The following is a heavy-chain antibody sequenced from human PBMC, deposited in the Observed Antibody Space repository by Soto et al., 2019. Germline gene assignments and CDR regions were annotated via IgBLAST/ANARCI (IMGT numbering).Heavy chain of an antibody. CDR3: TSQGADYYDSSGYYFV. D-gene: IGHD3-22*01. CDR2: IKSKTDGGTT. V-gene: IGHV3-15*07. J-gene: IGHJ4*02. Sequence: EVQLVESGGGLVKPGGSLRLSCAASGFTFSNAWMNWVRQAPGKGLEWVGRIKSKTDGGTTDYAAPVKGRFTISRDDSKNTLYLQMNSLKTEDTAEYYCTSQGADYYDSSGYYFVWGQGTLVTVSS. CDR1: GFTFSNAW.